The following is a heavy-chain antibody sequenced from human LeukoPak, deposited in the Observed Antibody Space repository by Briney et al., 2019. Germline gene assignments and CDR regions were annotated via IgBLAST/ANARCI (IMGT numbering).Heavy chain of an antibody. V-gene: IGHV4-34*01. Sequence: SETLSLTCAGYGGSFSGYYWSWLRQPPGKGLEWIGEINHSGSTNYNPSLKSRVTISVDTSKNQFSLKLSSVTAADTAVYYCARRGAARVSDYWGQGTLVTVSS. J-gene: IGHJ4*02. CDR2: INHSGST. D-gene: IGHD6-6*01. CDR3: ARRGAARVSDY. CDR1: GGSFSGYY.